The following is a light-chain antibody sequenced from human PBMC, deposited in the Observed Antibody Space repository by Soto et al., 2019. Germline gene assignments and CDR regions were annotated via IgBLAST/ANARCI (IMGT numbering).Light chain of an antibody. CDR3: QQYNTNPWT. Sequence: DLQMTQSPSTLSASVGDRVTITCRASQSIGSWLAWFQQKAGKAPKLLIYYVSGLESGVPSRFSGNGSGTEFTLTISSLQPDDFATYYCQQYNTNPWTFGQGTKVEIK. CDR1: QSIGSW. V-gene: IGKV1-5*03. CDR2: YVS. J-gene: IGKJ1*01.